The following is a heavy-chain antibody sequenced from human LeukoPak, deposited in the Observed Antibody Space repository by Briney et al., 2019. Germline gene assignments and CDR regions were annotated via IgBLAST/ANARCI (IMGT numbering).Heavy chain of an antibody. CDR1: GFTFSSYW. CDR3: ARGGGLDV. Sequence: GGSLRLSCAASGFTFSSYWMNWARQAPGKGLEWVASINHNGNVNYYVDSVKGRFTISRDNAKNSLYQQMSNLRAEDTAVYFCARGGGLDVWGQGATVTVSS. V-gene: IGHV3-7*03. CDR2: INHNGNVN. D-gene: IGHD3-16*01. J-gene: IGHJ6*02.